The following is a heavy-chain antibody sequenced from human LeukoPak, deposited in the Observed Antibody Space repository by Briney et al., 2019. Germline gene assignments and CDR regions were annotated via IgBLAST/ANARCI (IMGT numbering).Heavy chain of an antibody. D-gene: IGHD6-19*01. CDR3: AKDSARYSSQ. CDR2: ISYDGSNK. CDR1: RFTFSSYG. V-gene: IGHV3-30*18. Sequence: GGSLRLSCAASRFTFSSYGMHWVRQAPGKGLEWVAVISYDGSNKYYADSVKGRFTISRDNSKNTLYLQMNSLRAEDTAVYYCAKDSARYSSQWGQGTLVTVSS. J-gene: IGHJ4*02.